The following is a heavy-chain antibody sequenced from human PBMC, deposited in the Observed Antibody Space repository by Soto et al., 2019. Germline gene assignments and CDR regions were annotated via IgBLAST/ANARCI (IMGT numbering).Heavy chain of an antibody. J-gene: IGHJ4*02. CDR3: AKDRLVGCGGDCHYDH. CDR2: ISFDGSNE. Sequence: QVQLVESGGGVVQPGRSLRLSCAASGFTFSHYGMHWVRQAPGKGLEWVAVISFDGSNEFYADSVKGRFTISSDSSRYTLDLEMNSLTAEDTAVYYCAKDRLVGCGGDCHYDHWGQGTLVTVS. CDR1: GFTFSHYG. D-gene: IGHD2-21*02. V-gene: IGHV3-30*18.